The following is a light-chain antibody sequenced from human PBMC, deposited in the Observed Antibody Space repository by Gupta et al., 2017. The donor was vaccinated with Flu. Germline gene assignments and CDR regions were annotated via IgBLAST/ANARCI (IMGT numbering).Light chain of an antibody. CDR2: DVT. J-gene: IGLJ3*02. CDR3: CSYAGSYTRV. Sequence: QSALTQPRPVSGSPGQSVSISCTGTSSDVGGYNYVSWYQQHPGKAPKLMIYDVTKRPSVVPDRFSGSKSGNTASLTISVLQAEDEADYYCCSYAGSYTRVFGGGTKLTVL. V-gene: IGLV2-11*01. CDR1: SSDVGGYNY.